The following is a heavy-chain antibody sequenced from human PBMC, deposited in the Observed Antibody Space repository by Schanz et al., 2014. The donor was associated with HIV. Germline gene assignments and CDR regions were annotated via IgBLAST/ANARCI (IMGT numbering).Heavy chain of an antibody. Sequence: QVQLVQSGAGVKKPGASVRVSCKASGYTFSSNDINWVRQASGQGLEWVGWINPNSGGTNYAQKFQGTVTMTRDTSISTAYMEMRRLRSDDTAVYYCARDRGSISWMGRAFDIWGQGTMVTVSS. CDR3: ARDRGSISWMGRAFDI. J-gene: IGHJ3*02. CDR2: INPNSGGT. V-gene: IGHV1-2*02. D-gene: IGHD2-2*01. CDR1: GYTFSSND.